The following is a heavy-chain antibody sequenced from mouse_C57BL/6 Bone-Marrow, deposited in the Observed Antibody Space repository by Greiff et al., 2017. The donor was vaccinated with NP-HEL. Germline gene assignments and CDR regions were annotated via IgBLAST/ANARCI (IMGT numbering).Heavy chain of an antibody. J-gene: IGHJ4*01. Sequence: QVHVKQSGAELVRPGASVKMSCKASGYTFTSYSMHWVKQRPGQGLEWIGYINPSSGYTKYNQKLKNKATLTADTSSSTAYMQLSSLTSEDSAVYYCASPKDYAMDYWGQGTSVTVSS. CDR3: ASPKDYAMDY. CDR1: GYTFTSYS. CDR2: INPSSGYT. V-gene: IGHV1-4*01.